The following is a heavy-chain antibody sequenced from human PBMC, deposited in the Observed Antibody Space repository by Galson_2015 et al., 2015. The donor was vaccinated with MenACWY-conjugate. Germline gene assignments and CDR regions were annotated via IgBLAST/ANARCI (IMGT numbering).Heavy chain of an antibody. Sequence: LRLSCAASGFTFGTYGIHWVRPAPATGLEWVALIWDDGSYKYYADSVKGRFTISRDNSKNTLYLQMNSLRAEDTAVYYCARVFDTWYMDVWGKGTTVTVSS. CDR2: IWDDGSYK. J-gene: IGHJ6*03. CDR3: ARVFDTWYMDV. D-gene: IGHD3-3*01. CDR1: GFTFGTYG. V-gene: IGHV3-33*08.